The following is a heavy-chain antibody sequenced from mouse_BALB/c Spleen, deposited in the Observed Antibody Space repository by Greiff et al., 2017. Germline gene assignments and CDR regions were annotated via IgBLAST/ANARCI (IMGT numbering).Heavy chain of an antibody. J-gene: IGHJ2*01. V-gene: IGHV5-6-5*01. CDR1: GFTFSSYA. CDR2: ISSGGST. D-gene: IGHD1-1*01. Sequence: DVKLVESGGGLVKPGGSLKLSCAASGFTFSSYAMSWVRQTPEKRLEWVASISSGGSTYYPDSVKGRFTISRDNARNILYLQMSSLRSEDTAMYYCARDYYGISYNYFDYWGQGTTLTVSS. CDR3: ARDYYGISYNYFDY.